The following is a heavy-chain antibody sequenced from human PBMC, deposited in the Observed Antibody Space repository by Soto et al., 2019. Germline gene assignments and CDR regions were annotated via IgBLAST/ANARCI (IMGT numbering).Heavy chain of an antibody. Sequence: EAQVVESGGGLVQPGGSLRLSCAASEFNFNNYWMHWVRQAPEKGLVWVSRINSDGSSTSYADSVKGPFTIFRDNANNKVHLQMNSLRAEDSAVYYYARGLSGEYGSDVWGQGTTVPVSS. D-gene: IGHD1-26*01. CDR3: ARGLSGEYGSDV. CDR1: EFNFNNYW. CDR2: INSDGSST. J-gene: IGHJ6*02. V-gene: IGHV3-74*01.